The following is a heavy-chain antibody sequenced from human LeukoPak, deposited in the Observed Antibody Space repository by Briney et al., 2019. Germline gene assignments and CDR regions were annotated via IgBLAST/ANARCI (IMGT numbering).Heavy chain of an antibody. CDR3: ARGGYYDGSGFSPRHNWFDP. CDR1: GGSINNYY. CDR2: IYYSGST. V-gene: IGHV4-59*01. D-gene: IGHD3-22*01. J-gene: IGHJ5*02. Sequence: SETLSLTCTVSGGSINNYYWTWIRQPPGKGLEWIGHIYYSGSTDYNPSLKSRVTLSVDTSKNQFSLKLSSVTAADTAVYYCARGGYYDGSGFSPRHNWFDPWGREPWSPSPQ.